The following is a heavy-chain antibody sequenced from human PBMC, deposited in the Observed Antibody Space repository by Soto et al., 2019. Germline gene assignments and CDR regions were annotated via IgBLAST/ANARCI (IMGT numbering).Heavy chain of an antibody. J-gene: IGHJ3*02. V-gene: IGHV3-48*01. CDR3: ASSDGRVATIRAFHI. Sequence: EVQLVESGGGLVQPGGSLRLSCAASGFTFSSYSMNWVRQAPGKGLEWVSYISSSSSTIYYADSVKGRFTISRDNAKNSLYLQMNSLRAEDTAVYYCASSDGRVATIRAFHISGQRTMVTVSS. D-gene: IGHD5-12*01. CDR1: GFTFSSYS. CDR2: ISSSSSTI.